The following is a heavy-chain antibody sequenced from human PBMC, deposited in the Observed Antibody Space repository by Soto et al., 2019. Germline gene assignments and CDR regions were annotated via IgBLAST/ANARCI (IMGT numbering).Heavy chain of an antibody. V-gene: IGHV1-3*01. CDR2: INPGIDKT. CDR3: VRDSPIGSVFSGHDDIDS. Sequence: ASVKVSCKASGYTFTSYAMHWVRQAPGQRLEWMGRINPGIDKTKYSQKFQGRVTITTDKSTTTAYMEVSSLRPEDTAMYCCVRDSPIGSVFSGHDDIDSWGQGTPVTVSS. D-gene: IGHD5-12*01. J-gene: IGHJ4*02. CDR1: GYTFTSYA.